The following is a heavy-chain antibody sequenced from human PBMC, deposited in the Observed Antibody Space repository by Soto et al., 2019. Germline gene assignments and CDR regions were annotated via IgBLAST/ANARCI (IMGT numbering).Heavy chain of an antibody. CDR1: GGSISSGGYY. Sequence: QVQLQESGPGLVKPSQTLSLTCTVSGGSISSGGYYWSWIRQHPGKGLEWIGYIYYSGSTYYNPSLKNRVTISVDTSKNQFSLKLSSVTAADTAVYYCARTYGDYARGYYYYYGMDVWGQGTTVTVSS. J-gene: IGHJ6*02. V-gene: IGHV4-31*03. CDR2: IYYSGST. CDR3: ARTYGDYARGYYYYYGMDV. D-gene: IGHD4-17*01.